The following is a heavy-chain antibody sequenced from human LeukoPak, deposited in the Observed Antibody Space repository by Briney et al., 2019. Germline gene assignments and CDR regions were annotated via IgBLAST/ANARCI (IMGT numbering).Heavy chain of an antibody. CDR2: IIPIFGTA. D-gene: IGHD3-22*01. J-gene: IGHJ4*02. CDR3: ARQRRYDSSGSFDY. Sequence: GASVKVSCKASGGTFSSYAISWVRQAPGQGLEWMGGIIPIFGTANYARKFQGRVTITADESTSTAYMELSSLRSEDTAVYYCARQRRYDSSGSFDYWGQGTLVTVSS. CDR1: GGTFSSYA. V-gene: IGHV1-69*13.